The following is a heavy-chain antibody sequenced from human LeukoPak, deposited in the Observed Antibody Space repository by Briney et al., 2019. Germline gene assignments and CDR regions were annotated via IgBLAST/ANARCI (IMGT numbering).Heavy chain of an antibody. CDR3: ARVYCTNTSCPRGEDAFDI. CDR2: INPSSGGT. CDR1: GYTFTGYY. Sequence: ASVKVSCKAPGYTFTGYYLHWVRQAPGQGLEWMGWINPSSGGTNYEQKFQDWVTMTRDTSISTAYMELSRLRSDDTAVYYCARVYCTNTSCPRGEDAFDIWGQGTMVTVSS. V-gene: IGHV1-2*04. D-gene: IGHD2-2*01. J-gene: IGHJ3*02.